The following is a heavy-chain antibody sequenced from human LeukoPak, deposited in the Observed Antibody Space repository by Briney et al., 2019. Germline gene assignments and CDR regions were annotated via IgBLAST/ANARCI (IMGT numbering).Heavy chain of an antibody. D-gene: IGHD3-22*01. CDR1: GGSFSGCY. CDR3: ARAPLLRALPFDY. CDR2: INHSGSA. V-gene: IGHV4-34*01. Sequence: SETLSLTCAVYGGSFSGCYWSWIRQPPGKGLEWIGEINHSGSANYNPSLKSRVTISVDTSKNQFSLKLSSVTAADTAVYYCARAPLLRALPFDYWGQGTLVTVSS. J-gene: IGHJ4*02.